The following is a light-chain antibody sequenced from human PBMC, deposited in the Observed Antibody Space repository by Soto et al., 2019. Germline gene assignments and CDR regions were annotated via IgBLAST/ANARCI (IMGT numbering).Light chain of an antibody. CDR3: QHYYNLPLT. J-gene: IGKJ4*01. CDR1: QDIGNY. CDR2: DAS. V-gene: IGKV1-33*01. Sequence: DIQMTQSPSSLSTSVGNRVTITCQASQDIGNYLNWYQQKPGKAPKLLIYDASNLETGVPSRFSGGGSGTDFTFTINSLQPEDIATYYCQHYYNLPLTFGGGTKVEIK.